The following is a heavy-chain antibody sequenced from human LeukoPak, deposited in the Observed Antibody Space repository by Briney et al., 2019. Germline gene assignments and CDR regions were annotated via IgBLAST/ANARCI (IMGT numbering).Heavy chain of an antibody. CDR1: GFSVRTTY. CDR3: ARDSGFSGTQRGEY. J-gene: IGHJ4*02. V-gene: IGHV3-53*05. CDR2: LYTGGGT. D-gene: IGHD3/OR15-3a*01. Sequence: SGGSLRLSCAASGFSVRTTYMSWVRQAPGKGLEWVSVLYTGGGTDHADSVKGRFTLSRDNSKNTLYLQMNSLRAEDTAVYYCARDSGFSGTQRGEYWGQGTLVTVSS.